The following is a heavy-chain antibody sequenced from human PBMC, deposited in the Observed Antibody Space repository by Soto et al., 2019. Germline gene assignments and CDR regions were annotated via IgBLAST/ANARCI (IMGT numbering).Heavy chain of an antibody. V-gene: IGHV1-69*13. D-gene: IGHD3-9*01. Sequence: SVKVSCKASGYTFTSYAISWVRQAPGQGLEWMGGIIPIFGTANYAQKFQGRVTITADESTSTAYMELNSLRAEDTAVYYCAREQWGDFDWLLRHSGYGMDVSGHGSTVTVS. CDR1: GYTFTSYA. CDR2: IIPIFGTA. J-gene: IGHJ6*02. CDR3: AREQWGDFDWLLRHSGYGMDV.